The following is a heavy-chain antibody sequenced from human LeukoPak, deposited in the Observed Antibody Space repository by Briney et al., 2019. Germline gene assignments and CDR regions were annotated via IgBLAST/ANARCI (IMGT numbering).Heavy chain of an antibody. CDR2: ISADASST. D-gene: IGHD4-17*01. CDR3: ARGAYGDYDY. V-gene: IGHV3-23*01. J-gene: IGHJ4*02. CDR1: GFTFSCYA. Sequence: GGSLRLSCAASGFTFSCYAMSWVRQAPGKGLEWVSAISADASSTYYADSVQGRFTISRYSSKNTLYLQMNSLRAEDTAVYYCARGAYGDYDYWGQGTLVTVSS.